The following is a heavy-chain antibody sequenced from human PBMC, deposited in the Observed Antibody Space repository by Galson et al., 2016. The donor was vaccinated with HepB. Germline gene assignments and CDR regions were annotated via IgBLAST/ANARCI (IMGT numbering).Heavy chain of an antibody. V-gene: IGHV3-7*03. CDR1: GFSFSRYW. D-gene: IGHD4/OR15-4a*01. Sequence: SLRLSCAASGFSFSRYWMTWVRQSPGKGLEWVANINQGESRIHYGASVKGRFTISRDNAKNSLYLDMNSLRVEDTAVYYCTRVFGADEGIDSWGQGTLVTISS. J-gene: IGHJ4*02. CDR3: TRVFGADEGIDS. CDR2: INQGESRI.